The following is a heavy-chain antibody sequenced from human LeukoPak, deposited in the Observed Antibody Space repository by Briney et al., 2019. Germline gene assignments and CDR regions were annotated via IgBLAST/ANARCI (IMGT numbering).Heavy chain of an antibody. Sequence: PSETLSLTCTVSGGSISSYYWSWIRQPPGKGLEWIGYIYYSGSTNYNPSLKSRVTISVATSKNQFSLKLSSVTAADTAVYYCATQGPMPTVDYWGQGTLVTVSS. CDR2: IYYSGST. CDR3: ATQGPMPTVDY. D-gene: IGHD5-24*01. V-gene: IGHV4-59*01. J-gene: IGHJ4*02. CDR1: GGSISSYY.